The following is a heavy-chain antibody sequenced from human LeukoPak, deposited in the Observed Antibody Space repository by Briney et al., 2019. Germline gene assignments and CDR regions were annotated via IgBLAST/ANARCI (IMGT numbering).Heavy chain of an antibody. CDR2: INPNTGDT. Sequence: ASVKPSCKTSKYIFTGSYIHWGRQSPGHGLDWVGWINPNTGDTNFGQKSQRRVTMTRDTSINTVYLDLSSLTSDDTAVYFCAISSGTHLDFWGQGTLVSVSS. CDR3: AISSGTHLDF. CDR1: KYIFTGSY. J-gene: IGHJ4*02. V-gene: IGHV1-2*02.